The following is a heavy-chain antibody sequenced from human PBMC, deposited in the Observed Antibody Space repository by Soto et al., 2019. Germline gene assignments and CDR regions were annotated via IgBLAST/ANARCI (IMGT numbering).Heavy chain of an antibody. Sequence: ASVKVSCKASGYTFTSYAMHWVRQAPGQRLEWMGWINAGNGNTKYSQKFQGRVTITRDTSASTAYMELSSLRSEDTAVYYCASNYGSGSYYNAVLNYWGQGTLVTVSS. CDR3: ASNYGSGSYYNAVLNY. V-gene: IGHV1-3*01. CDR1: GYTFTSYA. J-gene: IGHJ4*02. CDR2: INAGNGNT. D-gene: IGHD3-10*01.